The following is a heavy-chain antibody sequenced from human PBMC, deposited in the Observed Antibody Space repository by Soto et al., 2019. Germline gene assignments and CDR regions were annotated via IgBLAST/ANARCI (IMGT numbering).Heavy chain of an antibody. J-gene: IGHJ3*02. V-gene: IGHV3-64D*06. CDR3: VKALVVVTAILAFDI. D-gene: IGHD2-21*02. CDR2: ISSNGGST. CDR1: GFTFSSYA. Sequence: GGSLRLSCSASGFTFSSYAMRWVRQAPGKGLEYVSAISSNGGSTYYADSVKGRFTISRDNSKNTLYLQMSSLRAEDTAVYYCVKALVVVTAILAFDIWGQGTMVTVSS.